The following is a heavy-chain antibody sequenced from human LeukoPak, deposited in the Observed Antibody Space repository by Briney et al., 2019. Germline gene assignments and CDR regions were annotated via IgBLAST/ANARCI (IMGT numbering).Heavy chain of an antibody. Sequence: ASVKVSCKASGYTFTSYGISWVRQAPGQGLEWMGWISAYNGNTNYAQKLQGRVTMTTDTSTSTAYMELRSLRSDDTAVYYCARGANIHYDILTGYLDAFDIWGQGTMVTVSS. J-gene: IGHJ3*02. CDR2: ISAYNGNT. V-gene: IGHV1-18*01. D-gene: IGHD3-9*01. CDR1: GYTFTSYG. CDR3: ARGANIHYDILTGYLDAFDI.